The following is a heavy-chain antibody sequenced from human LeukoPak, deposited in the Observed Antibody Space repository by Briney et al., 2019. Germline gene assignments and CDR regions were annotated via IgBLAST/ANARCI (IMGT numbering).Heavy chain of an antibody. J-gene: IGHJ4*02. CDR1: GGSFSGYY. CDR2: INHSGSP. CDR3: ARDYYDSTY. Sequence: SETLSLTCAVYGGSFSGYYWSWIRQPPGKGLEWIGEINHSGSPNYNPSLKSRVTISVDTSKNQFSLKLSSVTAADTAVYYCARDYYDSTYWGQGTLVTVSS. D-gene: IGHD3-22*01. V-gene: IGHV4-34*01.